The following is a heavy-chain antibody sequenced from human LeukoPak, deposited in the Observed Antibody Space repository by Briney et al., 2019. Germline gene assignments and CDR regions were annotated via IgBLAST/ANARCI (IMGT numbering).Heavy chain of an antibody. CDR3: AKDLSHSPDNWFDP. Sequence: GGSLRLSCAASGFTFNYYGMHWVRQAPGKGLEWVAVISYDGSNKYYADSVKGRFTISRDNSKNTLYLQMNSLRAEDTAVYYCAKDLSHSPDNWFDPWGQGTLVTVSS. CDR1: GFTFNYYG. CDR2: ISYDGSNK. J-gene: IGHJ5*02. V-gene: IGHV3-30*18. D-gene: IGHD2/OR15-2a*01.